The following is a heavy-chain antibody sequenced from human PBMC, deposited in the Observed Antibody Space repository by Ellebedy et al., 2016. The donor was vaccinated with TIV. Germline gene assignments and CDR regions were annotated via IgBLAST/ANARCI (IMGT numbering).Heavy chain of an antibody. Sequence: GESLKISCEASGFTFNTYWLNWVRQAPGKGLEWVANINQDGSEIYSVDSVTGRFTISRDNAKNSLYLQLNSLRAEDTAVYYCARGDTNSGDYWGQGTLVSVSS. CDR1: GFTFNTYW. CDR3: ARGDTNSGDY. J-gene: IGHJ4*02. D-gene: IGHD3-3*01. CDR2: INQDGSEI. V-gene: IGHV3-7*01.